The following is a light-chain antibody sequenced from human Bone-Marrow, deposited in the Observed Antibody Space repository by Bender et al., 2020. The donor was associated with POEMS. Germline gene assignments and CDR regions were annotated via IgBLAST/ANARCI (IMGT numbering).Light chain of an antibody. V-gene: IGLV2-14*02. CDR1: NNDVGSSYL. CDR3: SSDTSSGTHWL. J-gene: IGLJ3*02. Sequence: QFALTQPASMSGSPGQSITISCTGTNNDVGSSYLVSWYQQHPGKAPKLMIFDVSNRPSGVSNRFSGSKSGITASLTISGLQAEDEADYYCSSDTSSGTHWLFGGGTKLTVL. CDR2: DVS.